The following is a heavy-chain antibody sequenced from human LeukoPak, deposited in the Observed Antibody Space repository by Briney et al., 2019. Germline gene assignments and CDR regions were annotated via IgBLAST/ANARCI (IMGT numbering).Heavy chain of an antibody. D-gene: IGHD6-19*01. CDR3: ARVSGSGWYYFDH. CDR2: IYNSGNT. Sequence: KTSETLSLTCTVSGGSSANYFWSWVGQSPGKGLDWVGYIYNSGNTNYNPSLKSRVTISRDMSRNQFSLKLRSVTAADTAVYYCARVSGSGWYYFDHWGQGTLVSVSS. J-gene: IGHJ4*02. CDR1: GGSSANYF. V-gene: IGHV4-59*01.